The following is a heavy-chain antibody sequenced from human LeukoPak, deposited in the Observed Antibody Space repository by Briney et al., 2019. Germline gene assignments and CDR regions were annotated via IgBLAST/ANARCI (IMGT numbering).Heavy chain of an antibody. V-gene: IGHV3-9*01. CDR2: IIWNSGSI. CDR3: AKGYCSSTSCYDDY. CDR1: GFTFDDYA. J-gene: IGHJ4*02. Sequence: GGSLRLSCAASGFTFDDYAMHWVRQAPGKGLGWVSGIIWNSGSIGYADSVKGRFTISRDNAKNSLYLQMNSLRAEDTALYYCAKGYCSSTSCYDDYWGQGTLVTVSS. D-gene: IGHD2-2*01.